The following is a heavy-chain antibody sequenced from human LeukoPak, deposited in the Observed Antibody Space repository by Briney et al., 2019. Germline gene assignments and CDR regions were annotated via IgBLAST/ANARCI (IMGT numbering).Heavy chain of an antibody. CDR3: VREMSREGDAFDI. J-gene: IGHJ3*02. D-gene: IGHD5-24*01. V-gene: IGHV1-69*02. Sequence: SVKVSCKASGGTFSSYTISWVRQAPGQGLEWMGRIIPILGIANYAQKFQGRVTITADKSTSTAYMELSSLRSEDTAVYYCVREMSREGDAFDIWGQGTMVTVSS. CDR1: GGTFSSYT. CDR2: IIPILGIA.